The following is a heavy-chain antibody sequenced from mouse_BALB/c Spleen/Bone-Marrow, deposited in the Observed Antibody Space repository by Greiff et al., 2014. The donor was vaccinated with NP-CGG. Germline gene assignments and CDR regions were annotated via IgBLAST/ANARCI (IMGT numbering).Heavy chain of an antibody. Sequence: VQLQQSGAELVKPGASVKLSCKASSYTFTSYYMYWVKQRPGQGLEWIGEINPNNDGTNFNEKFESKATLTVDKSSSTAYMQLSSLTSEDSAVYYCARAAYDPYAMDYWGQGTSVTVSS. V-gene: IGHV1S81*02. D-gene: IGHD2-3*01. CDR1: SYTFTSYY. J-gene: IGHJ4*01. CDR2: INPNNDGT. CDR3: ARAAYDPYAMDY.